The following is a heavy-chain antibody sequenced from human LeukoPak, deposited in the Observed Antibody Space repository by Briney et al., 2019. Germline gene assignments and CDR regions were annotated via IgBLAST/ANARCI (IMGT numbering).Heavy chain of an antibody. D-gene: IGHD5-12*01. CDR3: ARGPSGYHNT. CDR1: GFDFSGSS. CDR2: IKQDGSEK. J-gene: IGHJ4*02. V-gene: IGHV3-7*01. Sequence: GGSLRLSCVVSGFDFSGSSMSWVRQAPGKGLEWVANIKQDGSEKYYVDSVKGRFTISRDNAKNSLYLQMNSLRAEDTAVYYCARGPSGYHNTGGQGTLVTVSS.